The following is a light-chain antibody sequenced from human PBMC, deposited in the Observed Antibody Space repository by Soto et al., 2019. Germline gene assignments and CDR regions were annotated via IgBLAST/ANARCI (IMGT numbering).Light chain of an antibody. CDR1: SSDIGLYNY. CDR3: CSYAGTYIPL. V-gene: IGLV2-11*01. Sequence: QSVLTQPRSVSGSPGQSVSISCTGTSSDIGLYNYVSWYQHHPGRAPKLMIFDVSARPSGVPDRFSGSKSANTASLTISGLQTEDEADYYCCSYAGTYIPLFGGGTKVTVL. J-gene: IGLJ2*01. CDR2: DVS.